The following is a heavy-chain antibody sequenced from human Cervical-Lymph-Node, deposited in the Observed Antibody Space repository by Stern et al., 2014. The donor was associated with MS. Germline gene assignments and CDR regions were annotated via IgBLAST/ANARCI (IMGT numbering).Heavy chain of an antibody. CDR2: ISAGGSI. CDR3: TKHQAGERTPSDY. Sequence: VQLQESGGGLIQPGGSLRLSCAASGFTFSNYAMSWVRQAPGKGLEWVSTISAGGSIYYTDSVKGRFTISRDNSMNTLYLQMHGLGAEDTAVYYCTKHQAGERTPSDYWGQGTLVTVSS. J-gene: IGHJ4*02. CDR1: GFTFSNYA. D-gene: IGHD1-1*01. V-gene: IGHV3-23*01.